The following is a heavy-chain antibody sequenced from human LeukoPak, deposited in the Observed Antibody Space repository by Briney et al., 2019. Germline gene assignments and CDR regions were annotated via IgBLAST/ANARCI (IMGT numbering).Heavy chain of an antibody. Sequence: GGSLRLSCAASGFSFSSFAMTWVRQAPGQGLEWVSTIRSNGATAYNADSVKGRFTISRDNSKNTVYLQMNSLRVEDTAIYYCARGQEFDDGVFDSWGQGTLVTVSS. D-gene: IGHD1-1*01. CDR3: ARGQEFDDGVFDS. J-gene: IGHJ4*02. V-gene: IGHV3-23*01. CDR2: IRSNGATA. CDR1: GFSFSSFA.